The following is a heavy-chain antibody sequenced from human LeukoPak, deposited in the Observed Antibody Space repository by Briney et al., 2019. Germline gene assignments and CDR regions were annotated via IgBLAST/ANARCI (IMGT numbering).Heavy chain of an antibody. CDR2: LYYSGST. Sequence: TSETLSLTCTVSGVSINNYYWSWIRQPPGKGLEWIGYLYYSGSTYYNPSLKSRVTISVDTSKNQFSLKLSSVTAADTAVYYCARGGIPGNSGVGDAFDIWGQGTMVTVSS. V-gene: IGHV4-59*08. CDR1: GVSINNYY. D-gene: IGHD4-23*01. J-gene: IGHJ3*02. CDR3: ARGGIPGNSGVGDAFDI.